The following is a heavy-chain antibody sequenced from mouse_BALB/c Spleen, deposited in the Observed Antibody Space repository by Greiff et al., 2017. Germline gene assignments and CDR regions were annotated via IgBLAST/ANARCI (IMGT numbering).Heavy chain of an antibody. D-gene: IGHD2-10*02. V-gene: IGHV14-4*02. J-gene: IGHJ2*01. CDR1: GFNIKDYY. CDR2: IDPENGDT. CDR3: RYGNYDY. Sequence: EVKLQESGAELVRSGASVKLSCTASGFNIKDYYMHWVKQRPEQGLEWIGWIDPENGDTEYAPKFQGKATMTADTSSNTAYLQLSSLTSEDTAVYYCRYGNYDYWGQGTTLTVSS.